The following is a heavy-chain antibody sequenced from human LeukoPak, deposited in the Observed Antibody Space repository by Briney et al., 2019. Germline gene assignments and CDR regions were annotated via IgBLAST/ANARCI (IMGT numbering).Heavy chain of an antibody. J-gene: IGHJ5*02. CDR2: ITGRGGST. V-gene: IGHV3-23*01. Sequence: PVGCLRLSCAASGFTFSSYAMGWVRQAPGKGLEWVSAITGRGGSTHYADSVKGRFTISRDYSKNTLYLQMNSLRAEDTAVYYCAKNAGLGYCTDTSCSIDPWGQGTLAIVTS. CDR3: AKNAGLGYCTDTSCSIDP. D-gene: IGHD2-2*01. CDR1: GFTFSSYA.